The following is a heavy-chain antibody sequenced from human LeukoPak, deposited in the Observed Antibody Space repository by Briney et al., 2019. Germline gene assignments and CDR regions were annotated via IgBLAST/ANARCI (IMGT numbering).Heavy chain of an antibody. CDR2: ISGSGGST. CDR1: GFTFSSYA. J-gene: IGHJ4*02. Sequence: GGSLRPSCAASGFTFSSYAMSWVRQAPGKGLEWVSAISGSGGSTYYADSVKGRFTISRDNSKNTLYPQMNSLRAEDTAVYYCAKGRDSELGYFDYWGQGTLVTVSS. CDR3: AKGRDSELGYFDY. D-gene: IGHD6-13*01. V-gene: IGHV3-23*01.